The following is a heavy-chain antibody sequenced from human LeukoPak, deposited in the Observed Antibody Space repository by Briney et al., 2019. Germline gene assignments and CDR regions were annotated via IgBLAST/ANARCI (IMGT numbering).Heavy chain of an antibody. Sequence: PSETLSLTCAVYGGSFSGYYWSWIRQPPGKGLEWIGEINHSGSTNYNPSLKSRVTISVDTSKNQFSLKLSSVTAADTAVYYCARPKQPNCTNGVCYARPQNYYMDVWGKGTTVTVSS. CDR3: ARPKQPNCTNGVCYARPQNYYMDV. CDR2: INHSGST. CDR1: GGSFSGYY. D-gene: IGHD2-8*01. J-gene: IGHJ6*03. V-gene: IGHV4-34*01.